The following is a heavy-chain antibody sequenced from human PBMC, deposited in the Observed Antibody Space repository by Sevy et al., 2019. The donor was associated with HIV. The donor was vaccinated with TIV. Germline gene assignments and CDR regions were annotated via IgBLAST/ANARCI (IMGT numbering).Heavy chain of an antibody. CDR1: GFTFSNYA. CDR2: ILRGGGGT. CDR3: AGGGYDSSGSLDAFDI. V-gene: IGHV3-23*01. D-gene: IGHD3-22*01. Sequence: GGSLRLSCAASGFTFSNYAMTWVRQAPGKGLEWVSTILRGGGGTYYVDSVKGRCTISRDNSKNTLNLQMNSLRAEDTAVYYCAGGGYDSSGSLDAFDIWGQGTMVTVSS. J-gene: IGHJ3*02.